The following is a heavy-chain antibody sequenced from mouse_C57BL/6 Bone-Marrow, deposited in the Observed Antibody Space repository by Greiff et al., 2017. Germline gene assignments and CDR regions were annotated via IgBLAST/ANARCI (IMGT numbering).Heavy chain of an antibody. J-gene: IGHJ2*01. Sequence: QVTLKVSGPGILQPSPTLSLSCTFSGFSLTTYGMGVGWIRQPSGLGLEWLAHIWCDDDKYYNPVLKSPPSISKDTSKNQVFRMISNVDTGDTATYYCARLGHFDYWGEGTTLTVSS. D-gene: IGHD4-1*01. V-gene: IGHV8-8*01. CDR2: IWCDDDK. CDR1: GFSLTTYGMG. CDR3: ARLGHFDY.